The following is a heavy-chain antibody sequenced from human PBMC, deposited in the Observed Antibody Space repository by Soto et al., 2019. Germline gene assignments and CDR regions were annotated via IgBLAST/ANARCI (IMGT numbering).Heavy chain of an antibody. V-gene: IGHV4-4*07. Sequence: SETLSLTCAVSGVSISTYYWTWIRQPAGKGLEWIGRIYPNGSPNYNPSLKSRVTMSVDPSKNHFSLNLRSVTAADTAVYYCARVGMIGTILGSWFDPWGRGTLVTVAS. CDR2: IYPNGSP. CDR3: ARVGMIGTILGSWFDP. CDR1: GVSISTYY. J-gene: IGHJ5*02. D-gene: IGHD2-21*01.